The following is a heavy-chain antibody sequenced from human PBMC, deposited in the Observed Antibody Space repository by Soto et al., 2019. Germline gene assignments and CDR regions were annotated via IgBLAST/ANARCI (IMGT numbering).Heavy chain of an antibody. CDR1: GGSISSGNYY. J-gene: IGHJ5*02. D-gene: IGHD2-21*02. V-gene: IGHV4-30-4*01. CDR2: ISYSGST. CDR3: ARGSTVVTNNWFDP. Sequence: PSETLSLTCTVSGGSISSGNYYWSWIRQPPGKGLERIGFISYSGSTYYSTSLKSRVTISVDTSKSQFSLNLSFVTAADTAVYYCARGSTVVTNNWFDPWGQGTLVTVSS.